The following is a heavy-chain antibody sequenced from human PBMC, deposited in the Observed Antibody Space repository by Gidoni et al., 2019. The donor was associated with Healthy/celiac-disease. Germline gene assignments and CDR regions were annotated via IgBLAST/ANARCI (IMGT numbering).Heavy chain of an antibody. CDR3: AVFYSSSFVRH. J-gene: IGHJ1*01. CDR1: EFTFRSYA. Sequence: EVQLLESGGGLVQPGGSLRLSCAASEFTFRSYAMSWVRQAPGKGLEWVSAISGSGGSTYYADSVKGRFTISRDNSKNTLYLQMNSLRAEDTAVYYCAVFYSSSFVRHWGQGTLVTVSS. CDR2: ISGSGGST. V-gene: IGHV3-23*01. D-gene: IGHD6-13*01.